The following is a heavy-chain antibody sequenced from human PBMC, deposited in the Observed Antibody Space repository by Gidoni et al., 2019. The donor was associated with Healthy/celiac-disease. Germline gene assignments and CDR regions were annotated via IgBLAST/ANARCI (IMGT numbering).Heavy chain of an antibody. D-gene: IGHD4-4*01. CDR3: AKEGGYSNYLYLPGYFDY. CDR1: GFTLSSSR. V-gene: IGHV3-30*18. J-gene: IGHJ4*02. Sequence: QVQLVEPGGGVVQPGRSLRLPCSASGFTLSSSRMPWVRQAPGKGLEWVAVISYDGSNKYYANSVKGRFTSSRDNSKNTLYLQMNSLRAEETAVYYCAKEGGYSNYLYLPGYFDYWGQGTLVTVSS. CDR2: ISYDGSNK.